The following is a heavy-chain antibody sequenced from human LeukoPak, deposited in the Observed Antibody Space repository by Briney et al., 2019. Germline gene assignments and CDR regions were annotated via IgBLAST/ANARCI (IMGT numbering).Heavy chain of an antibody. Sequence: SETLSLTCTVSGGSISSYYWSWIRQPPGKGLEWIGYIYYSGSTNYNPSPKSRVTISVDTSKNQFSLKLSSVTTADTAVYYCARVSPTGDYGDYSDYYGMDVWGQGTTVTVSS. V-gene: IGHV4-59*01. D-gene: IGHD4-17*01. CDR1: GGSISSYY. J-gene: IGHJ6*02. CDR3: ARVSPTGDYGDYSDYYGMDV. CDR2: IYYSGST.